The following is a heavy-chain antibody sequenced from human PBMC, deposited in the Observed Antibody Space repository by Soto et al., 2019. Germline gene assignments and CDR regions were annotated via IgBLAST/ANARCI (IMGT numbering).Heavy chain of an antibody. V-gene: IGHV4-59*12. CDR2: IYYSGST. Sequence: SETLSLTCTVSGGSIRSYYWSWIRQPPGKGLEWIGYIYYSGSTNYNPSLKSRVTISVDTSKNQFSLKLSSVTAADTAVYYCARELAYSGSYRNWFDPWGQGTLVTV. CDR1: GGSIRSYY. D-gene: IGHD1-26*01. CDR3: ARELAYSGSYRNWFDP. J-gene: IGHJ5*02.